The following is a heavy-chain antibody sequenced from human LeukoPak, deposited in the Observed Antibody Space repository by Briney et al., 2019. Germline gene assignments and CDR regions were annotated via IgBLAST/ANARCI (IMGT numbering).Heavy chain of an antibody. CDR1: GGTFSSYA. CDR3: ASSGSYYDSLNYYMDV. Sequence: SVKVSCKASGGTFSSYAISWVRQAPGQGLEWMGGIIPIFGTANYAQKFQGRVTITADKSTSTAYMELSSLRSEDTAVYYCASSGSYYDSLNYYMDVWGKGTTVTVSS. V-gene: IGHV1-69*06. CDR2: IIPIFGTA. J-gene: IGHJ6*03. D-gene: IGHD3-10*01.